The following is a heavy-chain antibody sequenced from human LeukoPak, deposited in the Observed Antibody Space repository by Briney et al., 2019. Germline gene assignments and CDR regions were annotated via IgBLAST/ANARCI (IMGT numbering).Heavy chain of an antibody. CDR2: INHSGST. Sequence: PSETLSLTCTVSGGSISSSSYYWGWIRQPPGKGLEWIGEINHSGSTNYNPSLKSRVTISVDTSKNQFSLKLSSVTAADTAVYYCARGMTVTTFFLTPRPYFDYWGQGTLVTVSS. D-gene: IGHD4-17*01. J-gene: IGHJ4*02. CDR3: ARGMTVTTFFLTPRPYFDY. V-gene: IGHV4-39*07. CDR1: GGSISSSSYY.